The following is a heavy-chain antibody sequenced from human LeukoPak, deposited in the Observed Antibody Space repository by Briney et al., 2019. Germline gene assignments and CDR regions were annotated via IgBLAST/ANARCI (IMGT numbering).Heavy chain of an antibody. CDR3: AKGVGDQDY. CDR2: IKQDGSEK. Sequence: GGSLRLSCAVSGFTFSSYWMSWVRQAPGKGLERVANIKQDGSEKYYVDSVKGRFTISRDNSKNTLYLQMNSLRAEDTAVYYCAKGVGDQDYWGQGTLVTVSS. J-gene: IGHJ4*02. V-gene: IGHV3-7*03. CDR1: GFTFSSYW. D-gene: IGHD2-21*01.